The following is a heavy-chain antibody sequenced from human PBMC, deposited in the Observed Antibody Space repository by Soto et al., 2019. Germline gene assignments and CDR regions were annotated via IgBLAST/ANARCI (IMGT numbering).Heavy chain of an antibody. CDR2: IYYSGST. J-gene: IGHJ4*02. V-gene: IGHV4-31*03. CDR1: GGSISSGGYY. Sequence: SETLSLTCTVSGGSISSGGYYWSWIRQHPGKGLEWIGYIYYSGSTYYNPSLKSRVTISVDTSKNQLSLKLSSVTAADTAVYYCARETYYYDSSGYYYGYYFDYWGQGTLVTVSS. D-gene: IGHD3-22*01. CDR3: ARETYYYDSSGYYYGYYFDY.